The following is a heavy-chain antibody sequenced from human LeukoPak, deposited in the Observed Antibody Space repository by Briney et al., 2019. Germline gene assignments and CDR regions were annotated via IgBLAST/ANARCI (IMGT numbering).Heavy chain of an antibody. CDR1: GFTFSSYG. Sequence: PGGSLRLSCAASGFTFSSYGMHWVRQAPGKGLEWVAVISYDGSNKYYADSVKGRFTISRDNSKNTLYLQMNSLRAEDTAVYYCAKVGYYYDSSGYYPFDYWGQGTLVTVSS. V-gene: IGHV3-30*18. D-gene: IGHD3-22*01. CDR3: AKVGYYYDSSGYYPFDY. J-gene: IGHJ4*02. CDR2: ISYDGSNK.